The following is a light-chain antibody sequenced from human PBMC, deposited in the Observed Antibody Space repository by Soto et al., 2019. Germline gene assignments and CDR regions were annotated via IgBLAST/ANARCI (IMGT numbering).Light chain of an antibody. V-gene: IGLV2-14*01. CDR2: EVS. Sequence: QSALIQPASVSGSPGQSITISCTGTSSDVGGYNYVSWYQQHPGKAPKLMIYEVSNRPSGISNRFSGSKSGSTASLTISGLQAEDEADYYCCSYAGRSTWDVVFGGGTKLTVL. J-gene: IGLJ2*01. CDR1: SSDVGGYNY. CDR3: CSYAGRSTWDVV.